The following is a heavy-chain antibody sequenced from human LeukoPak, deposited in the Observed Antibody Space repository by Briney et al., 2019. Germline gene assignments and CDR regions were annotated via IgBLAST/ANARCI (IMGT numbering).Heavy chain of an antibody. J-gene: IGHJ4*02. V-gene: IGHV3-48*03. CDR3: AKVDRLAVAGYFDY. D-gene: IGHD6-19*01. Sequence: GGSLRLSCAASGFTFSSYEMNWVRQAPGKGLEWVSYIGSGGNTIYYADSVKGRFTISRDNAKNSLYLQMNSLRAEDTAEYYCAKVDRLAVAGYFDYWGQGTLVTVSS. CDR1: GFTFSSYE. CDR2: IGSGGNTI.